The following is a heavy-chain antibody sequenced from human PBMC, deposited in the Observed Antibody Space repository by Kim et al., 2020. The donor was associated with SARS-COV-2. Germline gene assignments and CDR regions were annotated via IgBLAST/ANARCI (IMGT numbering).Heavy chain of an antibody. V-gene: IGHV3-23*01. D-gene: IGHD5-12*01. CDR3: AKYRQSVGTIYVECDY. CDR1: GFIFSNYA. Sequence: GGSLRLSCAVSGFIFSNYAMSWVRQAPGKGLEWVSAVTDNGGTTYYADSVKGRFTISRDNSKNTLYLQMNSLRAEATAVYYCAKYRQSVGTIYVECDYWGQGTLVTVSS. CDR2: VTDNGGTT. J-gene: IGHJ4*02.